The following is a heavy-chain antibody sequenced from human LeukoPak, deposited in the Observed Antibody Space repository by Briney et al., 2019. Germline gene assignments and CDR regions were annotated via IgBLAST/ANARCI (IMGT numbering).Heavy chain of an antibody. J-gene: IGHJ4*02. CDR2: ISSASGTR. V-gene: IGHV3-48*01. CDR1: GFTFSGYS. CDR3: ARGNSGYDAKNFDY. Sequence: GGSLRLSCAASGFTFSGYSMNWVRHAPGKGLEWVSYISSASGTRDYADSVKGRFTISRDNARNSLYLQINSLRLDDTAVYFCARGNSGYDAKNFDYWGQGTLVTVSS. D-gene: IGHD5-12*01.